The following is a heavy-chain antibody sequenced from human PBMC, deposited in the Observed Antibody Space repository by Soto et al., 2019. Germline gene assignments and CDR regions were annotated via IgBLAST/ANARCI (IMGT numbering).Heavy chain of an antibody. V-gene: IGHV3-15*07. Sequence: EVQLVESGGGLVKPGGSLRLSCAASGFTFSNAWMNWVRQAPGKGLEWVGRIKSKTGGGTTDYAAPVKGRFTISRDHSKSRVYLQMNSLKSEETAVEYWTMGLGGYGAFEIWGQGTMVTVSS. J-gene: IGHJ3*02. CDR3: TMGLGGYGAFEI. D-gene: IGHD3-16*01. CDR1: GFTFSNAW. CDR2: IKSKTGGGTT.